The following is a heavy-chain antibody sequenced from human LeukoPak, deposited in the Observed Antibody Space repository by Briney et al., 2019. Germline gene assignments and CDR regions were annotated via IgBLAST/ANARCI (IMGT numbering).Heavy chain of an antibody. CDR1: GFTFSSYW. Sequence: GGSLRLSCAASGFTFSSYWMSWVRQAPGKGLEWVANIKQDGSEKYYVDSVKGRFTISRDNAKNSLYLQMNRLRAEDTAVYYCAKLTEYSSSWYTPNWFDPWGQGTVLTVSS. D-gene: IGHD6-13*01. J-gene: IGHJ5*02. CDR2: IKQDGSEK. CDR3: AKLTEYSSSWYTPNWFDP. V-gene: IGHV3-7*03.